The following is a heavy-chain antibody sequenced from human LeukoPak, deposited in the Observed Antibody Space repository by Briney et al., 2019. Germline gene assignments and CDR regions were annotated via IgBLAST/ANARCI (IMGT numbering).Heavy chain of an antibody. V-gene: IGHV4-39*07. CDR2: SYYSGSS. J-gene: IGHJ4*02. CDR3: AREDIAARPFDY. Sequence: PSETLTLICTASGGSISSSSYYWGRMPQAPGQGLEWIGSSYYSGSSYYNPSLKSRVTISVGTSKNQFSLKLSSVTAADTAVYYCAREDIAARPFDYWGQGTLVTVSS. D-gene: IGHD6-6*01. CDR1: GGSISSSSYY.